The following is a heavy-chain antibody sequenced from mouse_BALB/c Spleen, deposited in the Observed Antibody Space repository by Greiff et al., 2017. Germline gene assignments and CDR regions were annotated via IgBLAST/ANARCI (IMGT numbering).Heavy chain of an antibody. J-gene: IGHJ3*01. D-gene: IGHD1-1*01. CDR2: ISSGGSYT. V-gene: IGHV5-9-4*01. Sequence: EVMLVESGGGLVKPGGSLKLSCAASGFTFSSYAMSWVRQSPEKRLEWVAEISSGGSYTYYPDTVTGRFTISRDNAKNTLYLEMSSLRSEDTAMYYCATDYGLGGFAYWGQGTLVTVSA. CDR1: GFTFSSYA. CDR3: ATDYGLGGFAY.